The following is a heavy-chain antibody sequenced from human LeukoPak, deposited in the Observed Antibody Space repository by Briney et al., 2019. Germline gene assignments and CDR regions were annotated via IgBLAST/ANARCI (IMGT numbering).Heavy chain of an antibody. V-gene: IGHV3-66*01. CDR2: IYSNGNT. Sequence: PGGSLRLSCAVSGFTVSNNYMSWVRQAPGKGLEWVSVIYSNGNTYFADSVKGRFTISRDNSKNTLYLQMNSLRAEDTAVYYRARDRGGRDYWGQGTLVTVSS. CDR3: ARDRGGRDY. D-gene: IGHD3-16*01. J-gene: IGHJ4*02. CDR1: GFTVSNNY.